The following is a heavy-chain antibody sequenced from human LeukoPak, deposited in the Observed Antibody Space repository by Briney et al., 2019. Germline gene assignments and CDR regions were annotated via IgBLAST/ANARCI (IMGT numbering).Heavy chain of an antibody. CDR1: GGPFSGYY. CDR2: INHSGST. V-gene: IGHV4-34*01. J-gene: IGHJ4*02. Sequence: SETLSLTCAVYGGPFSGYYWSWIRQPPGKGLEWIGEINHSGSTNYNPSLKSRVTISVDTSKNQFSLKLSSVTAADTAVYYCARGGYSGYDYSLLPFDYWGQGTLVTVSS. D-gene: IGHD5-12*01. CDR3: ARGGYSGYDYSLLPFDY.